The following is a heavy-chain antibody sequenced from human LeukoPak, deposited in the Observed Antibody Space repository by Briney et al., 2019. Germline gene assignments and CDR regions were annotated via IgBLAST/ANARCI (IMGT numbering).Heavy chain of an antibody. V-gene: IGHV4-59*01. CDR1: GGSISSYY. CDR2: IYYSGST. CDR3: AREEKYCSGGSCTDAFDI. Sequence: PSETLSLTCTVSGGSISSYYWSWIRQPPGKGLEWIGYIYYSGSTNYNPSLKSRVTISVDTSKNQFSPKLSSVTAADTAVYYCAREEKYCSGGSCTDAFDIWGQGTMVTVSS. D-gene: IGHD2-15*01. J-gene: IGHJ3*02.